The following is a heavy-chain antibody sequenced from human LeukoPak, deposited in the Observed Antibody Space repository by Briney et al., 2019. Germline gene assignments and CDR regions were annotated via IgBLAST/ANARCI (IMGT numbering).Heavy chain of an antibody. CDR3: AKDINWNDGFDY. V-gene: IGHV3-23*01. J-gene: IGHJ4*02. CDR2: ISGSGGST. CDR1: GFTVSSNY. D-gene: IGHD1-1*01. Sequence: PGGSLRLSCAASGFTVSSNYMSWVRQAPGKGLEWVSAISGSGGSTYYADSVKGRFTISRDNSKNTLYLQMNSLRAEDTAVYYCAKDINWNDGFDYWGQGTLVTVSS.